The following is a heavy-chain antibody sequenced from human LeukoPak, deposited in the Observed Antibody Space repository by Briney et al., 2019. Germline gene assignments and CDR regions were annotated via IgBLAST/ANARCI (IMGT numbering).Heavy chain of an antibody. Sequence: ASVKVSCKASGYTFTSYDINWVRQATGQGLEWMGWMNPNSGNTGYAQTFQGRVTMTRNTSISTAYMELSSLRSEDTAVYYCARGTLITIFGVVINYGMDVWGQGTTVTVSS. CDR2: MNPNSGNT. V-gene: IGHV1-8*01. J-gene: IGHJ6*02. CDR1: GYTFTSYD. CDR3: ARGTLITIFGVVINYGMDV. D-gene: IGHD3-3*01.